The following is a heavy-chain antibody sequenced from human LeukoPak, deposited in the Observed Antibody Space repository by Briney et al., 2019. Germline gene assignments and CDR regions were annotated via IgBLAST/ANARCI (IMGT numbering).Heavy chain of an antibody. CDR3: AKNARRFGELSPFDY. Sequence: GGSLRLSCAASGFTFSSYAMSWARQAPGKGLEWVSAISGSGGSTYYADSVKGRFTISRDNSKNTLYLQMNSLRAEDTAVYYCAKNARRFGELSPFDYWGQGTLVTVSS. D-gene: IGHD3-10*01. CDR1: GFTFSSYA. CDR2: ISGSGGST. V-gene: IGHV3-23*01. J-gene: IGHJ4*02.